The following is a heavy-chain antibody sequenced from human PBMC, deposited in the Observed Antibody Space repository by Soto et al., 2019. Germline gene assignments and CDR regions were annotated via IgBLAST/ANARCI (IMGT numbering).Heavy chain of an antibody. CDR2: THPGDSET. J-gene: IGHJ6*02. Sequence: GESLKLSCKGSGDSFNTYWIAWVRQMLGKGLEWMGITHPGDSETRYSPSFEGQVTISADKSISTAYLQWSSLKASDTAMYYCAMQGKDGHNQGYGMDVWGQGTTVTVSS. CDR1: GDSFNTYW. V-gene: IGHV5-51*01. CDR3: AMQGKDGHNQGYGMDV.